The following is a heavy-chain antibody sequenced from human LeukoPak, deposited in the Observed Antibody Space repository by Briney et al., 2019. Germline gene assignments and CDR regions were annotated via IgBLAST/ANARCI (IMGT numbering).Heavy chain of an antibody. CDR1: GGSFSGYY. V-gene: IGHV4-34*01. J-gene: IGHJ4*02. Sequence: PSETLSLTCAVYGGSFSGYYWSWLRQPPGKGLEWIGEINHSGSTNYNPSLKSRVTISVDTSKNQFSLKLSSVTAADTAVYYCASWSSSSSFDYWGQGTLVTVSS. CDR2: INHSGST. CDR3: ASWSSSSSFDY. D-gene: IGHD6-6*01.